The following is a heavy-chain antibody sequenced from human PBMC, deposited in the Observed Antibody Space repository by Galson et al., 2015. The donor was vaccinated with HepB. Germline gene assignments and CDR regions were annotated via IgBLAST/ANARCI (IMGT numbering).Heavy chain of an antibody. Sequence: SVKVSCKASGYTFTSYYMHWVRQAPGQGLEWMGIINPSGGSTSYAQKLQGRVTMTRDTSTSTVYMELSSLRSEDTAVYYCARDRLPDGPRQDAFDIWGQGTMVTVSS. CDR1: GYTFTSYY. J-gene: IGHJ3*02. CDR2: INPSGGST. CDR3: ARDRLPDGPRQDAFDI. V-gene: IGHV1-46*04. D-gene: IGHD5-24*01.